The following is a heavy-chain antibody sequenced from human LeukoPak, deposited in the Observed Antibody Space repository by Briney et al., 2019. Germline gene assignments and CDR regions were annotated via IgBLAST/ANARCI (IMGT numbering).Heavy chain of an antibody. CDR2: IHTSGST. V-gene: IGHV4-4*09. D-gene: IGHD5/OR15-5a*01. Sequence: SETLSLTCTVSGGSISSYYWSWIRQPPGKGLEWIAYIHTSGSTTSNPSLRSRVTMSVDTSKNQFSLRLSSVAAADTAVYYCARHAGFSVWYFDLWGRGTLVTVSS. J-gene: IGHJ2*01. CDR1: GGSISSYY. CDR3: ARHAGFSVWYFDL.